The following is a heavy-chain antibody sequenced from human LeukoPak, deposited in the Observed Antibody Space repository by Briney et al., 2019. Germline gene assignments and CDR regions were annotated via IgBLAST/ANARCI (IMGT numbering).Heavy chain of an antibody. Sequence: PGGSLRLSCAASGFTFSNYWMSWVRQVPGKGLGWVANINQDGSAKYYVDSVKGRFTISRDNARNSLYLQMNSLRAEDTAIYYCAKAFNSSWHNWGQGTLVTVSS. CDR1: GFTFSNYW. J-gene: IGHJ4*02. CDR2: INQDGSAK. V-gene: IGHV3-7*01. D-gene: IGHD6-13*01. CDR3: AKAFNSSWHN.